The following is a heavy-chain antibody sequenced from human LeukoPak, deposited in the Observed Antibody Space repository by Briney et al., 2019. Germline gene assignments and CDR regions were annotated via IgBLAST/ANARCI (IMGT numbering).Heavy chain of an antibody. J-gene: IGHJ3*02. CDR3: ARVGDSGAFDI. V-gene: IGHV1-2*02. CDR2: INPNSGGT. D-gene: IGHD7-27*01. Sequence: ASVRVSCKSSGYTFTGYYMHWVRQAPGQGLEWMGWINPNSGGTNYAQIFQGRVTMTRDTSISTAYMELSRLRSDDTDVYYCARVGDSGAFDIWGQGTMVTVSS. CDR1: GYTFTGYY.